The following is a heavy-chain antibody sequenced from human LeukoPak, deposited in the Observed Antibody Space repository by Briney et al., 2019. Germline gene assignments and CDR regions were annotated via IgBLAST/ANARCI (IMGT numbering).Heavy chain of an antibody. V-gene: IGHV3-11*04. Sequence: GGSLRLSCAASGFTFSDYYMSWIRQAPGKGLEWVSYISSSGSTIYYADSVKGRFTISRDNAKNSLYLQMNSLRAGDTAVYYCASDSGSYYWANYFDYWGQGTLVTVSS. D-gene: IGHD1-26*01. CDR2: ISSSGSTI. CDR1: GFTFSDYY. CDR3: ASDSGSYYWANYFDY. J-gene: IGHJ4*02.